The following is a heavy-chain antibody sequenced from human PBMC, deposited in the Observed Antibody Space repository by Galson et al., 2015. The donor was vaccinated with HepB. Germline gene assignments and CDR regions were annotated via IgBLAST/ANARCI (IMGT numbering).Heavy chain of an antibody. J-gene: IGHJ6*02. CDR3: ARDWTMVTNGYYYYGLDV. D-gene: IGHD2-21*02. V-gene: IGHV3-7*01. CDR2: IKEDGTEK. CDR1: GFSFSTYW. Sequence: SLRLSCAASGFSFSTYWMDWVRQAPGKGLEWVANIKEDGTEKYHVDSVKGRFTVSRDNAKNTLYLQMHSLRAEDTAVYYCARDWTMVTNGYYYYGLDVWGQGTTVTVSS.